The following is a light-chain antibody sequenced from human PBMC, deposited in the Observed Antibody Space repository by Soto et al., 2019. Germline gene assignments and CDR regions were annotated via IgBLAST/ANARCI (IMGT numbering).Light chain of an antibody. CDR2: DAS. J-gene: IGKJ3*01. CDR3: QQRSNWV. Sequence: ETVLRQPPATLSLSPGERATLSCRASQGVSIYLAWYQQKPGQAPRLLIYDASKRAPGVPARFSGSGSGTDFSLTISSLEPEDFGVYYCQQRSNWVFGPGTKVDI. V-gene: IGKV3-11*01. CDR1: QGVSIY.